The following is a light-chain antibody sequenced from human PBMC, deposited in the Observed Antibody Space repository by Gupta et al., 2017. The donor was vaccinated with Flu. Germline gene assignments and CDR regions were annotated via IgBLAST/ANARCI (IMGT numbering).Light chain of an antibody. Sequence: ILSLPPGEQATLACRASQSVSSSYLAWYQQKPGQAPRLLIYGASSRATGIPDRFSGSGSGTDFTLTISRLEPEDFAVYYCQQYGSSPGYTFGQGTKLEIK. CDR1: QSVSSSY. CDR3: QQYGSSPGYT. J-gene: IGKJ2*01. CDR2: GAS. V-gene: IGKV3-20*01.